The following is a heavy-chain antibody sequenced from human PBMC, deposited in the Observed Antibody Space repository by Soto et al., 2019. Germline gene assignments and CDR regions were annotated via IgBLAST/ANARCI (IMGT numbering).Heavy chain of an antibody. CDR3: ARKYCSGGSCYRRGDYYYGMDV. V-gene: IGHV1-46*01. D-gene: IGHD2-15*01. J-gene: IGHJ6*02. CDR2: INPSGGST. Sequence: ASVKVSCKASGYTFTSYYMHWVRQAPGQGLEWMGVINPSGGSTRYAQKFQGRVTITADESTSTAYMELSSLRSEDTAVYYCARKYCSGGSCYRRGDYYYGMDVWGQGTTVTVSS. CDR1: GYTFTSYY.